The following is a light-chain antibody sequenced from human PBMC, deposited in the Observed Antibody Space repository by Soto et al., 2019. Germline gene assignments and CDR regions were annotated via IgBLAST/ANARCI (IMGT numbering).Light chain of an antibody. V-gene: IGLV1-51*01. CDR2: DND. CDR3: ATWDGSLSVVV. J-gene: IGLJ3*02. Sequence: QSVLTQPPSVSAAPGQRVTISCSGTSSNVGDNFVSWYQQPPEAAPKLLIYDNDKRPSGIPDRFSGSKSGTSATLGITGLQTGDEADYYCATWDGSLSVVVFGGGTKLTVL. CDR1: SSNVGDNF.